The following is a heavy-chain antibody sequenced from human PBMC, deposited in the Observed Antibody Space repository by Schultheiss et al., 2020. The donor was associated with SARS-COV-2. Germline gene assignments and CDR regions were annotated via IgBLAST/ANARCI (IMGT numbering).Heavy chain of an antibody. Sequence: GESLKISCAASGFTFSSYWMSWVRQAPGKGLEWVANIKQDGSEKYYVDSVKGRFTISGDKAKNALYLEITSLRAEDTAVYYCARGRITIDSWGQGTLVTVSS. V-gene: IGHV3-7*01. J-gene: IGHJ5*01. D-gene: IGHD3-10*01. CDR2: IKQDGSEK. CDR3: ARGRITIDS. CDR1: GFTFSSYW.